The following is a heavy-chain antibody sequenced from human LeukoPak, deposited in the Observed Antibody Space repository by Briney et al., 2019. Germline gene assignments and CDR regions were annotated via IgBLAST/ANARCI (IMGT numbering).Heavy chain of an antibody. V-gene: IGHV1-8*01. CDR2: MNPNSGNT. J-gene: IGHJ5*02. CDR3: ARGSEGWYGGDVNWFDP. CDR1: GYTFTSYD. D-gene: IGHD6-19*01. Sequence: ASVKVSCKASGYTFTSYDINWVRQATGQGLEWMGWMNPNSGNTGYAQKFQGRVTMTRNTSISTAYMELSSLRSEDTAVYYCARGSEGWYGGDVNWFDPWGQGALVTVSS.